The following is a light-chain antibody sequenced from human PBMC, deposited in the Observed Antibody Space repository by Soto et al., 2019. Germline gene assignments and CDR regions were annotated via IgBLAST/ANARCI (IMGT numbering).Light chain of an antibody. CDR1: SGDVGSYNL. V-gene: IGLV2-23*02. CDR2: EVS. CDR3: CSYAESRSFGV. Sequence: QSALTQPASVSGSPGQSITISCTGTSGDVGSYNLVSWYQQHPGKAPKLMIYEVSKRPSGVSNRFSGSKSGITASLTISGLQAEDEADYYCCSYAESRSFGVFGGGTKLTVL. J-gene: IGLJ2*01.